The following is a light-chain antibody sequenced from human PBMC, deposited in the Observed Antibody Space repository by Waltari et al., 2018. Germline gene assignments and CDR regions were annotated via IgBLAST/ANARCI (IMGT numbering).Light chain of an antibody. J-gene: IGKJ2*01. CDR1: QTVLYSSNKKNY. CDR2: WAS. CDR3: QQYYSSPYT. V-gene: IGKV4-1*01. Sequence: DIVMTQSPDSLAVSLGERATNNCKSSQTVLYSSNKKNYLAWYQQKPGQPPKLLIYWASTRQSGVPDRFSGSLQTEDVALYYCQQYYSSPYTFGQGTKLEI.